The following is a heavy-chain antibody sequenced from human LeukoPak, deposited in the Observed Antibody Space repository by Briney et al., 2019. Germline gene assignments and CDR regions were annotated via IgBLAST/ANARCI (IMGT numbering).Heavy chain of an antibody. CDR3: AKDSKGYSSGWDLDY. D-gene: IGHD6-19*01. Sequence: EGTLRLSCAASGFTFSTYAMTWVRQAPGKGLEWVSTISGSGDNTYYADSVKGRFTISRDNSKNTLYLQMNSLRAEDTALYYCAKDSKGYSSGWDLDYWGQGTLVTVSS. CDR1: GFTFSTYA. J-gene: IGHJ4*02. V-gene: IGHV3-23*01. CDR2: ISGSGDNT.